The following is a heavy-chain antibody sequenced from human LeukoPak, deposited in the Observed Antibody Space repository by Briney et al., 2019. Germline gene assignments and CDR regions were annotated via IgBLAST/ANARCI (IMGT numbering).Heavy chain of an antibody. D-gene: IGHD3-22*01. CDR1: GFTFSSYA. CDR2: ISGSGGST. V-gene: IGHV3-23*01. CDR3: AKDHAYYDSSGYYYGGATFDY. J-gene: IGHJ4*02. Sequence: GGSLRLSCAASGFTFSSYAMSWVRQAPGKGLEWVSAISGSGGSTYYADSVKGRFTISRDNSKNTLYLQMNSLRAEDTAVYYCAKDHAYYDSSGYYYGGATFDYWGQGTLVTVSS.